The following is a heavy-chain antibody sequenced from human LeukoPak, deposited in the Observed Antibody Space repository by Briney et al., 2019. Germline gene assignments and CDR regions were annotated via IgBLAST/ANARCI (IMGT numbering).Heavy chain of an antibody. J-gene: IGHJ4*02. CDR2: ISRSSSTI. CDR3: AKDAFSSNYVVDY. Sequence: GGSLRLSCAASGFTFSRYSMNWVRQAPGKGLEWVSYISRSSSTIHYADSVKGRFTISRDNSKNTLYLQMNSLRAEDTAVYYCAKDAFSSNYVVDYWGQGTLVTVSS. V-gene: IGHV3-48*01. D-gene: IGHD4-11*01. CDR1: GFTFSRYS.